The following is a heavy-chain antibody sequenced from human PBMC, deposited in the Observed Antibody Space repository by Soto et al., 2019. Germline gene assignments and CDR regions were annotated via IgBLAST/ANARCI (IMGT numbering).Heavy chain of an antibody. CDR2: IFCTEST. J-gene: IGHJ4*02. V-gene: IGHV4-59*01. Sequence: SEALSLTCTVSGGSISSYYWIWIRQPPGKGLEWIGSIFCTESTDYNPSLKSRVTISLDTSKNHFSLNLSSVTAADTAVYYCARVDRGAFDHWGQGTLVTVSS. D-gene: IGHD2-2*03. CDR3: ARVDRGAFDH. CDR1: GGSISSYY.